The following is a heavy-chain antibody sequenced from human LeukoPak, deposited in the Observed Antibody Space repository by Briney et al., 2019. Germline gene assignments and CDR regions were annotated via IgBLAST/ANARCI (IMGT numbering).Heavy chain of an antibody. CDR1: GFTFSKAW. CDR3: ARGARGYSYGFDY. D-gene: IGHD5-18*01. Sequence: GGSLRLSCAASGFTFSKAWMSWVRQAPGKGLEWVARIRRKNEGGATDYAAPVKGRFTISRDDSKTTLYLQMNSLRAEDTAVYYCARGARGYSYGFDYWGQGTLVTVSS. CDR2: IRRKNEGGAT. V-gene: IGHV3-15*01. J-gene: IGHJ4*02.